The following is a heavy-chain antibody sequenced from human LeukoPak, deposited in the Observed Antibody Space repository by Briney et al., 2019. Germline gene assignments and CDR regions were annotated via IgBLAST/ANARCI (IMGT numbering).Heavy chain of an antibody. CDR2: IKSLAAGGTT. Sequence: GGSLRLSCAVSGLTFRDAWVNWVRQAPGKGLEWVGRIKSLAAGGTTDFAAPVRGRFIISRVDSENTIYLQMNRLKTEDTAVYYCTHDSSGYYSLHSWGQGALVTVSS. J-gene: IGHJ4*02. V-gene: IGHV3-15*01. D-gene: IGHD3-22*01. CDR1: GLTFRDAW. CDR3: THDSSGYYSLHS.